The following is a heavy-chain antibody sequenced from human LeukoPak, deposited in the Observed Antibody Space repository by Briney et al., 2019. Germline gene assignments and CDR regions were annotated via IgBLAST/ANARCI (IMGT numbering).Heavy chain of an antibody. Sequence: GRSLRLSCAASGFTFSSYAMHWVRQAPGKGLESVAVISYDGSNKYYADSVKGRFTISRDNSKNTLYLQMNSLRAEDTAVYYCARGAVVTHYYYYGMDVWGQGTTVTVSS. D-gene: IGHD4-23*01. J-gene: IGHJ6*02. CDR2: ISYDGSNK. CDR1: GFTFSSYA. V-gene: IGHV3-30*04. CDR3: ARGAVVTHYYYYGMDV.